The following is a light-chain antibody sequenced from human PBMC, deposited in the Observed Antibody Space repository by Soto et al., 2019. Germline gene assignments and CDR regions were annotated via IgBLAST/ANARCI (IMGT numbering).Light chain of an antibody. Sequence: PFPTPPSASVGDRVTITCQASQNINNYLNWYQQKPGRAPKLLIYDASNLEAGVPSRFRGSGSGTDFTFTISRLQPEDIATYYCQQYENLPTFGQGTRLEI. CDR3: QQYENLPT. CDR2: DAS. V-gene: IGKV1-33*01. CDR1: QNINNY. J-gene: IGKJ5*01.